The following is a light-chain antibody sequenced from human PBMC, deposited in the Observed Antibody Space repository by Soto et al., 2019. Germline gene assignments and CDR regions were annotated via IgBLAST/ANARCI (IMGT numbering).Light chain of an antibody. V-gene: IGKV1-39*01. Sequence: DIQLTQSPSSLSASIGDRVTITCRASQSIGTYLSWYQQKPGQAPQLLIFGASTLQRGVPSRFTGAASGTTFTLTIDNLQIEDVATFYCQQSSSTPWTFGQGTTLEVK. CDR1: QSIGTY. CDR3: QQSSSTPWT. J-gene: IGKJ1*01. CDR2: GAS.